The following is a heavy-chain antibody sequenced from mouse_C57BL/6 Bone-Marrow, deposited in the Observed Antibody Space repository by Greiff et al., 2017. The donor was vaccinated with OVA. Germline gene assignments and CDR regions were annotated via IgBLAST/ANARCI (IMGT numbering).Heavy chain of an antibody. CDR1: GYTFTSYW. Sequence: QVQLQQPGAELVMPGASVKLSCKASGYTFTSYWMHWVKQRPGQGLEWIGEIDPSDSYTNYNQKFKGKSTLTVDKSSSTAYMQLSSLTSEDSAVYYCALYGSSPRFDYWGQGTTLTVSS. CDR2: IDPSDSYT. CDR3: ALYGSSPRFDY. J-gene: IGHJ2*01. D-gene: IGHD1-1*01. V-gene: IGHV1-69*01.